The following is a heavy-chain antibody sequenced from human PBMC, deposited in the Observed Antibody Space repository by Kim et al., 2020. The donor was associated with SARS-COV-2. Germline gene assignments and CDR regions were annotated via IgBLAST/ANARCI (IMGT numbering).Heavy chain of an antibody. CDR3: AKDLSGRYQYYFDY. J-gene: IGHJ4*02. CDR2: ISYDGSNK. Sequence: GGSLRLSCAASGFTFSSYAMHWVRQAPGKGLEWVAVISYDGSNKYYADSVKGRFTISRDNSKNTLYLQMNSLRAEDTAVYYCAKDLSGRYQYYFDYWGQGTLVTVSS. D-gene: IGHD2-2*01. CDR1: GFTFSSYA. V-gene: IGHV3-30*18.